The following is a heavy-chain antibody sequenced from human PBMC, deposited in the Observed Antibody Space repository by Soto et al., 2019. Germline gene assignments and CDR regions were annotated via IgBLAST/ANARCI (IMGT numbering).Heavy chain of an antibody. Sequence: GASVKVSCKASGYTFRSHPISWVRQAPGQGLEWMGWISAYNGNTNYAQKLQGRVTMTTDTSTSTAYMELRSLRSDDTAVYYCARSAYYYDSSGSLLYWGQGTLVTVSS. CDR1: GYTFRSHP. V-gene: IGHV1-18*01. CDR3: ARSAYYYDSSGSLLY. D-gene: IGHD3-22*01. J-gene: IGHJ4*02. CDR2: ISAYNGNT.